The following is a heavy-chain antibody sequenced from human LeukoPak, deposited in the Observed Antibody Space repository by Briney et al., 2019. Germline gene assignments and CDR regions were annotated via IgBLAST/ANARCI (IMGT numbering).Heavy chain of an antibody. D-gene: IGHD6-13*01. V-gene: IGHV3-30*02. CDR3: ATYSSSWYSPPFDY. Sequence: PGGSLRLSCAASGFTFNTYDMHWVRQAPGKGLEWVAFIQYDGSNQYYADSVKGRFTISRDNSKNTLYLQMNSLRAEDTAVYYCATYSSSWYSPPFDYWGQGTLVTVSS. CDR1: GFTFNTYD. CDR2: IQYDGSNQ. J-gene: IGHJ4*02.